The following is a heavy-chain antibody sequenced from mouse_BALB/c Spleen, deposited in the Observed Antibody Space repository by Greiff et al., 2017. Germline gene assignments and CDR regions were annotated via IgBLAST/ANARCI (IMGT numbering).Heavy chain of an antibody. V-gene: IGHV2-5-1*01. D-gene: IGHD2-3*01. CDR1: GFSLTSYG. J-gene: IGHJ4*01. CDR2: IWRGGST. CDR3: AKESDGYPYYYAMDY. Sequence: VQLQQSGPSLVQPSQSLSITCTVSGFSLTSYGVHWVRQSPGKGLEWLGVIWRGGSTDYNAAFMSRLSITKDNSKSQVFFKMNSLQADDTAIYYCAKESDGYPYYYAMDYWGQGTSVTVSS.